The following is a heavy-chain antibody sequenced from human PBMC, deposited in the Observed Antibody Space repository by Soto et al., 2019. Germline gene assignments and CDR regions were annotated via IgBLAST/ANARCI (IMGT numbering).Heavy chain of an antibody. CDR2: ISWNSGSI. V-gene: IGHV3-9*01. CDR3: AKTEYASTYYYGMDV. J-gene: IGHJ6*02. CDR1: GFTFDDYA. D-gene: IGHD2-8*01. Sequence: PGGSLRLSFQASGFTFDDYAFHWVPQAPGKGREWVSGISWNSGSIGYAESVKGRFTISRDNAKNSLYLPMNSLRVENTGLYYCAKTEYASTYYYGMDVWGQGTTVTVSS.